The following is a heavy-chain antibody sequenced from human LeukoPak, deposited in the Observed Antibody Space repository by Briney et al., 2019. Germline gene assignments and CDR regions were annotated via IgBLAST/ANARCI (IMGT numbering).Heavy chain of an antibody. J-gene: IGHJ5*02. CDR1: GFTVSSTY. D-gene: IGHD1-20*01. Sequence: PGGSLRLSCAASGFTVSSTYMSWLRQAPGKGLEWVSLIYTGGTTYYADSVKGRLTISRDNSENTLYLQMNSLRAEDTAVYYCARGITGSNNWFDPWGQGTLVTVSS. V-gene: IGHV3-53*01. CDR3: ARGITGSNNWFDP. CDR2: IYTGGTT.